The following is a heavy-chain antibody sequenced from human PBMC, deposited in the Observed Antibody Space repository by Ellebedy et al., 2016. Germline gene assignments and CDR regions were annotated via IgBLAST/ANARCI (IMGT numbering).Heavy chain of an antibody. CDR1: GFTSSRYW. V-gene: IGHV3-7*01. CDR2: IKEDGTEK. D-gene: IGHD4-11*01. Sequence: GESLKISCAASGFTSSRYWMSWVRQAPGKGLEWVANIKEDGTEKYYVDSVKGRFTISRDNAKNSLYLQMNSLRAEDTAVYYCATSPVRDSRSAYWGQGTLVTVFS. J-gene: IGHJ4*02. CDR3: ATSPVRDSRSAY.